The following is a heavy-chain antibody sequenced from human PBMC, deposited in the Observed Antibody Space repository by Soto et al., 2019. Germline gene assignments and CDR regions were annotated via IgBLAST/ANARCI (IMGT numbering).Heavy chain of an antibody. J-gene: IGHJ5*02. CDR1: GFTFRDHA. D-gene: IGHD3-22*01. Sequence: PGGSLRLSCVGSGFTFRDHAMRWVRQAPGRGLEWVSAISANGASIQHADSVKGRFSVSRDNAKNTVYLQMDNLRTEDSAVYYCAKDRYYDTPGWFDPWGQGS. CDR3: AKDRYYDTPGWFDP. V-gene: IGHV3-23*01. CDR2: ISANGASI.